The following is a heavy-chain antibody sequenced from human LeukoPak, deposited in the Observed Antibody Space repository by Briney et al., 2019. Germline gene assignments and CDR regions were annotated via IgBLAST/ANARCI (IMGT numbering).Heavy chain of an antibody. CDR1: GFTFSTYW. J-gene: IGHJ4*02. CDR2: INQDGSGK. Sequence: PGGSLRLSCAASGFTFSTYWMTWVRQAPGKGLEWVANINQDGSGKYYVDSVEGRFTISRDNAKNSLFLQMNSLRAEDTALYYCARNKRERVEAWSGTFGYWGQGTLVTVSS. D-gene: IGHD3-3*01. V-gene: IGHV3-7*01. CDR3: ARNKRERVEAWSGTFGY.